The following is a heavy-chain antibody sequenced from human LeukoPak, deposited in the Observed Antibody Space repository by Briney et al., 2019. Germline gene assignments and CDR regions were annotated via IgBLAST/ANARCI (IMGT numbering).Heavy chain of an antibody. V-gene: IGHV3-21*01. CDR2: ISSSSSYI. CDR1: GFTFSSYG. Sequence: GGSLRLSCAASGFTFSSYGMNWVRQAPGKGLEWVSSISSSSSYIYYADSVKGRFTISRDSAKNSLYLQMNSLRAEDTAVYYCARDASYGADYGGNSGILDYWGQGTLVTVSS. CDR3: ARDASYGADYGGNSGILDY. D-gene: IGHD4-23*01. J-gene: IGHJ4*02.